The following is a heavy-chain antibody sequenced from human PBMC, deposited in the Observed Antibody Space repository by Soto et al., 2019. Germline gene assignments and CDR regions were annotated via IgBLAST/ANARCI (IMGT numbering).Heavy chain of an antibody. Sequence: GESLKISCKGSGYSFTTHWIAWVRQMPGKGLEWMGIIYPSDSDTRYSPSFQGQVSISADKSISTAYLQWSSLKASDTAMYFCARHRGATAWQPFDYWGQGTLVTVSS. D-gene: IGHD1-1*01. CDR2: IYPSDSDT. CDR1: GYSFTTHW. CDR3: ARHRGATAWQPFDY. J-gene: IGHJ4*02. V-gene: IGHV5-51*01.